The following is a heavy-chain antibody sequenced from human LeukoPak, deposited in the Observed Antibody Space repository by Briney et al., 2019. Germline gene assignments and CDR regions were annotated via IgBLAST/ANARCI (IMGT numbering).Heavy chain of an antibody. V-gene: IGHV3-13*01. D-gene: IGHD4-17*01. CDR1: GFTFRSYD. CDR2: VGISGDT. Sequence: GGSLRLSCAASGFTFRSYDMHWVRQVTGKGLEWVSAVGISGDTYYADSVKGRFTISRDNSKDTLYLQMNSLRDEDTAVYYCAKRPSDYGDCVSYFDYWGQGTLVTVSS. CDR3: AKRPSDYGDCVSYFDY. J-gene: IGHJ4*02.